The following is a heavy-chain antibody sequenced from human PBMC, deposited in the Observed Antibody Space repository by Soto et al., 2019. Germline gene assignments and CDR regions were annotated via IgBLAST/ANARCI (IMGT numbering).Heavy chain of an antibody. V-gene: IGHV5-10-1*01. D-gene: IGHD3-10*01. CDR2: IDPSDSYT. J-gene: IGHJ6*02. CDR1: GDSFTSYW. CDR3: APGGLAPRGVIHGMDV. Sequence: ESVTISCKGSGDSFTSYWISWVSQLPGKGLEWMGRIDPSDSYTNYSPSFQGHVTISADKSISTAYLQWSSLKASDTAMYYCAPGGLAPRGVIHGMDVWGQGTTVTVSS.